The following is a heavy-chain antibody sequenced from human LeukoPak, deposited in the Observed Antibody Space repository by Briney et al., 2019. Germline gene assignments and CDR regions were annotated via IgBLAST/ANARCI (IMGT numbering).Heavy chain of an antibody. V-gene: IGHV1-8*01. J-gene: IGHJ6*02. CDR3: VNYYYDSSGYYYGMDV. D-gene: IGHD3-22*01. Sequence: ASVKVSCKASGYTFTSYDINGVRQATGQGLEWMGWMNPNSGNTGYAQKFQGRVTMTRNTSIGTAYMELSSLRSEDTAVYYCVNYYYDSSGYYYGMDVWGQGTTVTVSS. CDR2: MNPNSGNT. CDR1: GYTFTSYD.